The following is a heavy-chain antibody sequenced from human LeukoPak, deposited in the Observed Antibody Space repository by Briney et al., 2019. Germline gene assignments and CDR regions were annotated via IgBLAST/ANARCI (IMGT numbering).Heavy chain of an antibody. J-gene: IGHJ4*02. V-gene: IGHV4-59*12. CDR1: GGSISSYY. D-gene: IGHD6-13*01. CDR2: IYYSGST. CDR3: ARGYIAAAGIWPDY. Sequence: SETLSLTCIVSGGSISSYYWSWIRQPPGKGLEWIGYIYYSGSTNYNPSLKSRVTISVDTSKNQFSLNLSSVTAADTAFYYCARGYIAAAGIWPDYWGLGILVTVSS.